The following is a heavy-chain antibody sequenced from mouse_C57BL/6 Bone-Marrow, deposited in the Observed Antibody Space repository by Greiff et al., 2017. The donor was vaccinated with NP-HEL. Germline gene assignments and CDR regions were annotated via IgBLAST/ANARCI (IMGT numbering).Heavy chain of an antibody. CDR3: ATTMFRGAWFAY. CDR2: IYPGDGGT. CDR1: GYAFSSYW. D-gene: IGHD2-2*01. J-gene: IGHJ3*01. V-gene: IGHV1-80*01. Sequence: QVQLQQSGAELVKPGASVKISCKASGYAFSSYWMNWVKQRPGKGLEWIGQIYPGDGGTNYNGKFKGKATLTADKSSSTAYMQLSSLTAEDSAVYFCATTMFRGAWFAYWGQGTLVTVSA.